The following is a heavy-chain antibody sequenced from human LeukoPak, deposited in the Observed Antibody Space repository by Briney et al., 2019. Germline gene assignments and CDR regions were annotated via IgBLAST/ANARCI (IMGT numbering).Heavy chain of an antibody. Sequence: GGSLRLSCAASGFTFSSYAMYWVRQAPGKGLEYVSVISSNGGSTYYANSVKGRFTISRDNSKNTLYLQMGSLRAEDMAVYYCARAPSTNRPAYYWGQGTLVTVSS. J-gene: IGHJ4*02. V-gene: IGHV3-64*01. CDR3: ARAPSTNRPAYY. CDR1: GFTFSSYA. D-gene: IGHD2-8*01. CDR2: ISSNGGST.